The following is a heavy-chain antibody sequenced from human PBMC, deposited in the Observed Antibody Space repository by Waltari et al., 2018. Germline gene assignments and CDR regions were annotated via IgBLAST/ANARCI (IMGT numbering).Heavy chain of an antibody. J-gene: IGHJ3*02. D-gene: IGHD4-17*01. CDR2: IIPIFGTA. CDR1: GGTFSSYA. V-gene: IGHV1-69*06. Sequence: VQLLESGGGLVQPGGSLRLSCAASGGTFSSYAISWVRQAPGQGLEWMGRIIPIFGTANYAQKFQGRVTITADKSTSTAYMELSSLRSEDTAVYYCARETERWGPTFDIWGQGTMVTVSS. CDR3: ARETERWGPTFDI.